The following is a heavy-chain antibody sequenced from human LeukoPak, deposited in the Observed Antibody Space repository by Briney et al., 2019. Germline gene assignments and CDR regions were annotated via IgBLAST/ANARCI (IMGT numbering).Heavy chain of an antibody. CDR1: GFTFSSYI. J-gene: IGHJ4*02. Sequence: PGGSLRLSCATSGFTFSSYIMRWVRRSPGRGLEWVSSITGGSSSTYYADSVEGRFTISRDNSKNTLYLQMNSLRAEDTAVYYCSKALTGVPRGYDYWGQGALVTVSS. V-gene: IGHV3-23*01. D-gene: IGHD7-27*01. CDR2: ITGGSSST. CDR3: SKALTGVPRGYDY.